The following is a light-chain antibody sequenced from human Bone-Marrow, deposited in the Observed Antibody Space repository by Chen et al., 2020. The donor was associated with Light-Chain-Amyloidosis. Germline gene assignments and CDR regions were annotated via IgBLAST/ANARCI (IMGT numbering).Light chain of an antibody. J-gene: IGKJ1*01. CDR2: TTS. Sequence: IVMTQSPATLSVSPGERVTLSCRASQSVSSNLAWYQQKPGQAPRLLIYTTSTRAAGVPARFSGSASGTEFTLTISSLQSEDCAVYCCQHYQNWRWTFGKGTKGEVK. V-gene: IGKV3D-15*01. CDR3: QHYQNWRWT. CDR1: QSVSSN.